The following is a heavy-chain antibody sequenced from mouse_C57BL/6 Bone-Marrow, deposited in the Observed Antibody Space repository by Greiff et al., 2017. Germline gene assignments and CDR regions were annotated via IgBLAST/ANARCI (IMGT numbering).Heavy chain of an antibody. V-gene: IGHV1-80*01. CDR3: ARDGSSPYYFDY. J-gene: IGHJ2*01. CDR2: IYPGDGDT. D-gene: IGHD1-1*01. Sequence: QVQLKESGAELVKPGASVKISCKASGYAFSSYWMNWVKQRPGKGLEWIGQIYPGDGDTNYNGKFKGKATLTADKSSSTAYMQLSSLTSEDSAVYFCARDGSSPYYFDYWGQGTTLTVSS. CDR1: GYAFSSYW.